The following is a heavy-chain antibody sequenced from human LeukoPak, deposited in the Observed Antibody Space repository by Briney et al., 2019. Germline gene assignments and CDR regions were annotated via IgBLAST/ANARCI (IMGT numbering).Heavy chain of an antibody. V-gene: IGHV3-30*02. CDR3: AKAMTTVTNWFDP. CDR2: IRYDGSNK. D-gene: IGHD4-11*01. Sequence: GGSLRLSCAASGFTFSSYGMHWVRQAPGKGLEWVAFIRYDGSNKYYADSVKGRFTISRDNSKNTLYLQMNSLRAEDTAVYYCAKAMTTVTNWFDPWGQGTLVTVSS. CDR1: GFTFSSYG. J-gene: IGHJ5*02.